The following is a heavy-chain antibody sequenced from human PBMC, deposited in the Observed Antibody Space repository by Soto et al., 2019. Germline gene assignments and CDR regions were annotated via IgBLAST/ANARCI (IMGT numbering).Heavy chain of an antibody. CDR3: ARGPDAAAGVDY. CDR1: GYTFTSYG. V-gene: IGHV1-18*01. D-gene: IGHD6-25*01. CDR2: ISAYNGNT. Sequence: ASVKVSCKASGYTFTSYGISWVRQAPGQGLEWMGWISAYNGNTNYAQKLQGRVTMTRDTSTSTVYMELSSLRSEDTAVYYCARGPDAAAGVDYWGQGTLVTVSS. J-gene: IGHJ4*02.